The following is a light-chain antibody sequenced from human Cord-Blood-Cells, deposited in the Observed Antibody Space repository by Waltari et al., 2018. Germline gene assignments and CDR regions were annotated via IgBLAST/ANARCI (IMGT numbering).Light chain of an antibody. CDR2: EGS. Sequence: QSALTQPASVSGSPGQSITISCTGTSSDVGSYNLVSWYQQHPGKAPKLMIYEGSKRPSGVANRFSGSKSGNTASLTSSALQAEDEADYYCCSYAGSSTWVFGGGTKLTVL. CDR1: SSDVGSYNL. J-gene: IGLJ3*02. CDR3: CSYAGSSTWV. V-gene: IGLV2-23*01.